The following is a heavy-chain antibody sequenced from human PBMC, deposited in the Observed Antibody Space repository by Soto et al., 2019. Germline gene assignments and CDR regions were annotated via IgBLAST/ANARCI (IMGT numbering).Heavy chain of an antibody. CDR2: SYFSGST. J-gene: IGHJ6*03. V-gene: IGHV4-31*11. CDR3: ARDSHSQQPNHRWGGGYMDV. Sequence: QVQLQESGPGLVKPSQTLSLTCAVSGGSISNGGYYWSWIRQHPGKDLEWIGSSYFSGSTYYHPSLKSRVTISVATPKNQFSLKLSSVTAADTAMYYCARDSHSQQPNHRWGGGYMDVWGKGTTVTVSS. CDR1: GGSISNGGYY. D-gene: IGHD6-13*01.